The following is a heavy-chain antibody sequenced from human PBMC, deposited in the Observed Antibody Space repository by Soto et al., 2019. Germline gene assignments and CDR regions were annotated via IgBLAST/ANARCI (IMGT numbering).Heavy chain of an antibody. J-gene: IGHJ5*02. CDR3: AKDSGYNYGYFRWFDP. D-gene: IGHD5-18*01. Sequence: SETLSLTCTVSGDSISTDYWSWIRQSPGKGLEWIGFIYYGGSTNYNPSLKSRVTISVDTSKSQFSLKLSSVTAADTAVYYCAKDSGYNYGYFRWFDPWGQGTLVTVSS. V-gene: IGHV4-59*01. CDR2: IYYGGST. CDR1: GDSISTDY.